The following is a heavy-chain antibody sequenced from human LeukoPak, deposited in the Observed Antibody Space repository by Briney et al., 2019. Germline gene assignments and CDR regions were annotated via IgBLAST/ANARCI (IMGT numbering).Heavy chain of an antibody. Sequence: SGTLSLTCTVSGDSINSLDLWSWVRQPSGKGLEWIGEMYLSGTTHSNPSVKSRVTISIDKSKNQFFLNLSSVTAADTAVYYCAGLVGRYSSGLYYYYFDYWGQGTLATVSS. CDR2: MYLSGTT. D-gene: IGHD3-22*01. V-gene: IGHV4-4*02. J-gene: IGHJ4*02. CDR1: GDSINSLDL. CDR3: AGLVGRYSSGLYYYYFDY.